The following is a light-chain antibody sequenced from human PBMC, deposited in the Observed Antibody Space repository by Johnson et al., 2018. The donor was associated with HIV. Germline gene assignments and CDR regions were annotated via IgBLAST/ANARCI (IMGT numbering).Light chain of an antibody. CDR2: DNN. V-gene: IGLV1-51*01. CDR3: GTWDSSLGAHYV. Sequence: QPPSVSAAPGQKVTISCSGSSSNIGNNYVSWYQQLPGTAPKLLIFDNNKRPSGIPDRFSASTSGTSATLDITGLPTGDEADYYGGTWDSSLGAHYVFGSGTEVTVL. CDR1: SSNIGNNY. J-gene: IGLJ1*01.